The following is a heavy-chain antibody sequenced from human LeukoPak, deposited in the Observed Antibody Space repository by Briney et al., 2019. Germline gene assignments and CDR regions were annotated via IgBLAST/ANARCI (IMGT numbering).Heavy chain of an antibody. CDR1: GFTFSNYA. V-gene: IGHV3-23*01. CDR2: ISGSGGST. D-gene: IGHD3-10*01. J-gene: IGHJ4*02. CDR3: AKDQNSGSGSYSNFDY. Sequence: PGGSLRLSCAASGFTFSNYAMSWVRQAPGKGLEWVSGISGSGGSTYYADSVKGRFTISRGNSRNTLYLQMNNLRAEDTALYYCAKDQNSGSGSYSNFDYWGQGTLVTVSS.